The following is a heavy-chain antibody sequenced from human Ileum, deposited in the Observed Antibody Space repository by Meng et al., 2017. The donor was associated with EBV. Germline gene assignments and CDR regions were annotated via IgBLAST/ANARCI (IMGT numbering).Heavy chain of an antibody. CDR1: GGSIICYD. CDR2: IYYSGST. V-gene: IGHV4-59*08. J-gene: IGHJ4*02. CDR3: ARGGWSLDY. D-gene: IGHD2-15*01. Sequence: QVQLQESRPGLVKPSETLSLAFTVSGGSIICYDWSWIRQPPGKGLEWIGYIYYSGSTNYNPSLKSRVTISVDTSKNQFSLNLSSVTAADTAVYYCARGGWSLDYWGQGTLVTVSS.